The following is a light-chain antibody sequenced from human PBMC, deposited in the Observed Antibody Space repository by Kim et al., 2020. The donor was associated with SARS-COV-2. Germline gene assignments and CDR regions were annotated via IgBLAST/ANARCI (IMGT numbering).Light chain of an antibody. V-gene: IGKV3-20*01. CDR2: VAS. J-gene: IGKJ2*01. Sequence: EIVLTQSPGTLSSSPGERATLSCRASQSVSSNFLAWFQQKPGQAPRLLIYVASNRATGIPDRFSGSGSGTDFTLTISRLEPEDFVVYFCHQYGTSPYTFGQGTKLEI. CDR3: HQYGTSPYT. CDR1: QSVSSNF.